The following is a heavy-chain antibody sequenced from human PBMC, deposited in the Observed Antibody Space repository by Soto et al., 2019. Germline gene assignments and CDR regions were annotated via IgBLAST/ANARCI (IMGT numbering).Heavy chain of an antibody. CDR3: ARELNYYGSGSYYFVAKYYMDV. CDR1: GGSISSGDYY. CDR2: IYYSGST. V-gene: IGHV4-30-4*01. J-gene: IGHJ6*03. D-gene: IGHD3-10*01. Sequence: SETLSLTCTVSGGSISSGDYYWSWIRQPPGKGLEWIGYIYYSGSTYYNPSLKSRGTISVDTSKNQVSLKLSSVTAADTAVYYCARELNYYGSGSYYFVAKYYMDVWGKGTTVTVSS.